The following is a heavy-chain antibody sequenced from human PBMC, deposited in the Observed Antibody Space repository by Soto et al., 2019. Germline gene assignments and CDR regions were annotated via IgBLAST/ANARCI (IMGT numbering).Heavy chain of an antibody. Sequence: QVQLQESGPGLVKPSETLSLTCTVSGGSVSSCSYYWSWIRQPPGKGLEWIGYISYRGSTNYNPSLTSRVTLSVDTSKNQFSLKLSSVTAADTAVYYCARDTGGGNPFDYWGQGTLVTVSS. D-gene: IGHD2-8*02. J-gene: IGHJ4*02. CDR3: ARDTGGGNPFDY. CDR1: GGSVSSCSYY. V-gene: IGHV4-61*01. CDR2: ISYRGST.